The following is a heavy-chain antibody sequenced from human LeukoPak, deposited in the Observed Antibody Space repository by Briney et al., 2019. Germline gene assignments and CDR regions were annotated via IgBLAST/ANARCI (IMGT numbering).Heavy chain of an antibody. D-gene: IGHD4-17*01. CDR2: ISGSGGST. CDR1: GFTFSSYA. Sequence: PGGSLILSCAASGFTFSSYAMSWVRQAPGKGLEWVSAISGSGGSTYYADSVKGRFTISRDNSKNTLYLQMNSLRAEDTAVYYCARASSLYGDLDYWGQGTLVTVSS. J-gene: IGHJ4*02. V-gene: IGHV3-23*01. CDR3: ARASSLYGDLDY.